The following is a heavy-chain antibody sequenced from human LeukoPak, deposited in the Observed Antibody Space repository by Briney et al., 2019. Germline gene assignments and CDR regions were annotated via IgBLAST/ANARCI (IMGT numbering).Heavy chain of an antibody. CDR2: VFVSGTT. CDR1: GDSLTSHF. V-gene: IGHV4-4*08. D-gene: IGHD5-24*01. J-gene: IGHJ3*02. Sequence: SETLSLTCNVSGDSLTSHFWSWIRQTPGKGLEWIGYVFVSGTTNYSPSLKSRVTISLDTSKKQFYLRLASVTAADTAVYYCARRMATVTDAFDIWGRGTMVSVSS. CDR3: ARRMATVTDAFDI.